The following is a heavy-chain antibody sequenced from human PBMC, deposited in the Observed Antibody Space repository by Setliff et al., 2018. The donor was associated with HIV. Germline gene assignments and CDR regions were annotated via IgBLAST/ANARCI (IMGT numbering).Heavy chain of an antibody. V-gene: IGHV1-69*13. CDR3: ARTPARKGRGVYYFGY. CDR2: IIAISGTP. D-gene: IGHD1-26*01. J-gene: IGHJ4*02. Sequence: ASVTVSCKASGYTFTTFGISWVRQTPGQGLEWMGGIIAISGTPNYAQKFQGRVTITADESTSTAYMELSSLRAEDTAMYYCARTPARKGRGVYYFGYWGQGTLVTAPQ. CDR1: GYTFTTFG.